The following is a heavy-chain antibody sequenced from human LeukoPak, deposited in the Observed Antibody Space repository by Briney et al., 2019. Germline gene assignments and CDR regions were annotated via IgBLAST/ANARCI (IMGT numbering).Heavy chain of an antibody. CDR1: GFIFSNYG. D-gene: IGHD3-10*01. Sequence: GGSLRLSCAASGFIFSNYGIHWVRQAPGKGLEWVAVIWYDGGYKYNADSVKGRFTISRDNSKNTVYLQMNSLRVEDTAIYYCAKKGYYYASSSSPFYFDYWGQGTLVTVSS. V-gene: IGHV3-33*06. CDR3: AKKGYYYASSSSPFYFDY. J-gene: IGHJ4*02. CDR2: IWYDGGYK.